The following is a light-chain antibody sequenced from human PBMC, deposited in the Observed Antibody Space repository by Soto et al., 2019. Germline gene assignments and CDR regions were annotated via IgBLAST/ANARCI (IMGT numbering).Light chain of an antibody. J-gene: IGLJ1*01. CDR2: DVT. Sequence: QSALTQPASVSGSPGQSITISCTGTSSDVGGYNYVSWYQQHPGKAPRFVIYDVTKRPSGVSNRFSGSKSGNTASLTISGLQAEDEADYYCSSYTPGNTRQVVFGTGTKLTVL. CDR3: SSYTPGNTRQVV. V-gene: IGLV2-14*01. CDR1: SSDVGGYNY.